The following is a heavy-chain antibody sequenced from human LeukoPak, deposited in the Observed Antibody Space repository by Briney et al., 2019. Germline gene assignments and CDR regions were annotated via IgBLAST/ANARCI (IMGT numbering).Heavy chain of an antibody. CDR3: ARAAGMRGYFDY. D-gene: IGHD3-10*01. CDR2: IYHSGST. V-gene: IGHV4-30-2*01. Sequence: WIGYIYHSGSTYYNPSLKSRVTISVDRSKNQFSLKLSSVTAADTAVYYCARAAGMRGYFDYWGQGTLVTVSS. J-gene: IGHJ4*02.